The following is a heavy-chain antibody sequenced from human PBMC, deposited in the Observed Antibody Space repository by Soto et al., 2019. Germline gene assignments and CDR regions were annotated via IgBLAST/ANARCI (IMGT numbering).Heavy chain of an antibody. CDR1: SGSVNSSNW. CDR2: IYHGGSA. Sequence: QVQLRESGPGLVKPSGTLFLTCAVSSGSVNSSNWWSWVRQPPGKGLEWIGAIYHGGSANYNPSLSSRVTMSVDKSKNQVFLQLSSVTAADTAVYYCARDPAAAGTFDYWGQGTLVTVSS. V-gene: IGHV4-4*02. D-gene: IGHD6-13*01. CDR3: ARDPAAAGTFDY. J-gene: IGHJ4*02.